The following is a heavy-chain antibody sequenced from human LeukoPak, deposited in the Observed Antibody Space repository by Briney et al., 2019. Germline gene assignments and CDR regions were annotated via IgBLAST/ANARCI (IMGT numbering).Heavy chain of an antibody. Sequence: GRSLRLSCAASGFTFSSYGMHWVRQAPGKGLEWVAVIWYDGSNKYYADSVKGRFTISRDNSKNTLYLQMNSLRAEDTAVYYCARDDSSGYFFDYWGRGTLVTVSS. CDR2: IWYDGSNK. D-gene: IGHD3-22*01. V-gene: IGHV3-33*01. CDR3: ARDDSSGYFFDY. CDR1: GFTFSSYG. J-gene: IGHJ4*02.